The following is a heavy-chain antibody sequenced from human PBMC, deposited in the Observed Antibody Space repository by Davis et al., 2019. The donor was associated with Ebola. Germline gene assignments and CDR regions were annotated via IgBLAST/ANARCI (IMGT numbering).Heavy chain of an antibody. V-gene: IGHV1-2*02. CDR2: IYPHSGVT. Sequence: ASVKVSCKASGYKFIDYGISWVRQAPGQGLEWMGWIYPHSGVTKFAQKFQDRVALTRDTSIRTVYMDLASLTSDDTAVYYCARGDGYNFWYFDLWGRGTLVSVSS. CDR1: GYKFIDYG. D-gene: IGHD5-24*01. J-gene: IGHJ2*01. CDR3: ARGDGYNFWYFDL.